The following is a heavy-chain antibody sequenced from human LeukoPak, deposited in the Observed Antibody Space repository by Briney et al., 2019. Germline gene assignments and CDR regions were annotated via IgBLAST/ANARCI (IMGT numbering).Heavy chain of an antibody. J-gene: IGHJ4*02. Sequence: ASVKVSCKASGHTFTSYYLHWVRQAPGQGLEWMGWINPNSGDTNYAQKFQGRVTMTRDTSISTAYMELRRLRSDDTAVYYCARGGGSAAGVFDYWGQGTLVSVSS. D-gene: IGHD6-13*01. CDR1: GHTFTSYY. CDR2: INPNSGDT. V-gene: IGHV1-2*02. CDR3: ARGGGSAAGVFDY.